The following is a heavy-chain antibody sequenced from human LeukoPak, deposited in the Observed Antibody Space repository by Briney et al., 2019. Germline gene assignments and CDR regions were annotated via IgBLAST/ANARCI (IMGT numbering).Heavy chain of an antibody. CDR2: IIPIFGTA. J-gene: IGHJ5*02. V-gene: IGHV1-69*13. CDR1: GGTFSSYA. CDR3: ARSMVRGVPSNQNWFDP. D-gene: IGHD3-10*01. Sequence: SVKVSCKASGGTFSSYAISWVRQAPGQGLEWMGGIIPIFGTANYAQKFQGRVTITADESTSTAYMELSSLRSEDTAVYYCARSMVRGVPSNQNWFDPWGQGTLVTVSS.